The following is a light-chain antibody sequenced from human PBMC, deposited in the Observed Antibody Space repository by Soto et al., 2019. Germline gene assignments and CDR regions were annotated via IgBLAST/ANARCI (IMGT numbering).Light chain of an antibody. CDR3: CSYATTNTVL. Sequence: QSALTQPRSVSGSPGQSVTISCTGTSSNVGGYNYVSWYQQHPGKAPKLMIYDVSERPSGVPDRFSGSKSGNTASLTISGLQAEDEADYYCCSYATTNTVLFGGGTKLTVL. V-gene: IGLV2-11*01. J-gene: IGLJ2*01. CDR1: SSNVGGYNY. CDR2: DVS.